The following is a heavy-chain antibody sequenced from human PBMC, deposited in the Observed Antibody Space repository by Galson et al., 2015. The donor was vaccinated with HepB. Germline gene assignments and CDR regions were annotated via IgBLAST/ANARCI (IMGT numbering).Heavy chain of an antibody. J-gene: IGHJ3*01. Sequence: SLRLSCAASTFSFYAYAMHWVRQAPGQGLEWVAVISYAGTHQHYADSVKGRFAISRDDSKRILYLQMNSLRAEDTAVYYCVRDGSFGLGASSLRSDAFDLWGQGTMVTVSS. D-gene: IGHD3-16*02. V-gene: IGHV3-30*09. CDR1: TFSFYAYA. CDR3: VRDGSFGLGASSLRSDAFDL. CDR2: ISYAGTHQ.